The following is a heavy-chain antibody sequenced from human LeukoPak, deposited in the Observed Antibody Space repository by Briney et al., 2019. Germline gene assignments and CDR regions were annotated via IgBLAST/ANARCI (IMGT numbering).Heavy chain of an antibody. V-gene: IGHV3-7*04. J-gene: IGHJ4*02. CDR3: ARDGIDY. Sequence: GGSLRLSCAASGFTFSSYWMSWVRQAPGKGLEWVANIKQGGREKNYVDSVKGRFTISRDDAKNSVYLQMNSLRAEDTAVYYCARDGIDYWGQGTLVTVSS. CDR2: IKQGGREK. D-gene: IGHD2-15*01. CDR1: GFTFSSYW.